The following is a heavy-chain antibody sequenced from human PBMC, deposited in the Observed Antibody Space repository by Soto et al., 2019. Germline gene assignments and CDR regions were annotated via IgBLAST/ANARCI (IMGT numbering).Heavy chain of an antibody. CDR2: ISGSGGST. J-gene: IGHJ6*03. V-gene: IGHV3-23*01. Sequence: GGSLRLSCAASGFTFSSYAMSWVRQAPGKGLEWVSAISGSGGSTYYADSVKGRFTISRDNSKNMLYLQMNSLRAEDTAVYYCAKVSPLTGTLILEPKYYYYYYMDVWGKGTTVTVSS. CDR3: AKVSPLTGTLILEPKYYYYYYMDV. CDR1: GFTFSSYA. D-gene: IGHD1-7*01.